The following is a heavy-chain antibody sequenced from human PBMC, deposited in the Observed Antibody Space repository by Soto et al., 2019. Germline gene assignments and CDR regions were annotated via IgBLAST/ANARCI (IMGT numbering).Heavy chain of an antibody. CDR1: GGSINSGDYY. V-gene: IGHV4-30-4*01. CDR2: IYYSGSI. J-gene: IGHJ4*02. CDR3: ARLYTGYEAFDY. Sequence: QVQLQEAGPGLMKPSQTLSLTCSVSGGSINSGDYYWSWIRQSPGKGLEWIGYIYYSGSIYYNPSLKSRSTISIDTSKNQFFLDVDSVTAADTAVYYCARLYTGYEAFDYWGQGTLVTVSS. D-gene: IGHD5-12*01.